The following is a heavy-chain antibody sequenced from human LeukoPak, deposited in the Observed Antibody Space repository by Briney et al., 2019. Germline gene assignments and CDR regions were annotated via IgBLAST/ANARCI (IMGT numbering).Heavy chain of an antibody. D-gene: IGHD3-9*01. CDR1: GGSISIHY. CDR2: IYYSVST. J-gene: IGHJ4*02. V-gene: IGHV4-59*11. CDR3: ARDLNY. Sequence: SETLSLTCTLSGGSISIHYGSWIRQPPGKGLEWIGYIYYSVSTNYNPSLKSRVTISVDTSKNQFSLKLSSVTAADTAVYYCARDLNYWGQGTLVTVSS.